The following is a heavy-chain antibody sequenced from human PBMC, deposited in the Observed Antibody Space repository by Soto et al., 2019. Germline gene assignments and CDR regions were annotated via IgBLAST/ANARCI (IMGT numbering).Heavy chain of an antibody. V-gene: IGHV3-11*05. CDR2: ISGSTDYL. D-gene: IGHD3-10*01. CDR1: GFTFTDYY. J-gene: IGHJ4*02. CDR3: ARNLSLSSSNYFDF. Sequence: QVQLVESGGDLVKPGGSLRLSCAASGFTFTDYYMSWLRQAPGQGLQWLSYISGSTDYLNYADSVKGRFTISRDNAKNLLYLQMTSLRADDTAVYYCARNLSLSSSNYFDFWCQGTLVTASS.